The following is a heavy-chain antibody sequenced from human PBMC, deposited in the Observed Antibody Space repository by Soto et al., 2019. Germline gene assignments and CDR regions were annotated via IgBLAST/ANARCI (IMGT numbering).Heavy chain of an antibody. CDR3: ARAVAVPADFDY. V-gene: IGHV1-3*05. CDR1: GYTFTGYA. Sequence: QVQLVQSGAEEKKPGASVKVSCKASGYTFTGYAVHWVRQAPGQRLEWMGWINAGNGNTKYSQKFQGRVTITRHTAAITAYMELSSLRSEDTAVYDCARAVAVPADFDYWGQGTLVTVSS. D-gene: IGHD6-19*01. CDR2: INAGNGNT. J-gene: IGHJ4*02.